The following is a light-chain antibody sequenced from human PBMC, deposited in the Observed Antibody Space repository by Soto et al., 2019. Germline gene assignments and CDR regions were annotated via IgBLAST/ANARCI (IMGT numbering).Light chain of an antibody. CDR1: QSISSW. CDR2: KAS. Sequence: DIQMTQSPSTLSGSVGDRVTITCRASQSISSWLAWYQQKPGKAPRLLIYKASTLKSGIPARFSGSGSGTEFTLTISSLQPDDFATYYCQHYNNYSGACGQGTKGDIK. V-gene: IGKV1-5*03. CDR3: QHYNNYSGA. J-gene: IGKJ1*01.